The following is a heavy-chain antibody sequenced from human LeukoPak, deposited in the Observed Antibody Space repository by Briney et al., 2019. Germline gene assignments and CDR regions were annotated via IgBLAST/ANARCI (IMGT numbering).Heavy chain of an antibody. D-gene: IGHD2-2*01. CDR1: GGSFSSYY. CDR2: IYTSGST. V-gene: IGHV4-4*07. J-gene: IGHJ4*02. Sequence: SETLSLTCTVSGGSFSSYYWSWIRQPAGKGLEWIGRIYTSGSTNYNPSLKSRVTMSVDTSKNQFSLKLSSVTAADTAVYYCARDCSSTSCLDYWGQGTLVTVSS. CDR3: ARDCSSTSCLDY.